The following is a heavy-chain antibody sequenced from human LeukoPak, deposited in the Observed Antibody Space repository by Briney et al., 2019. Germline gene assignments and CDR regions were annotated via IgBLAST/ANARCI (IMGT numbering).Heavy chain of an antibody. CDR1: GFTFSSYW. J-gene: IGHJ4*02. Sequence: GGSLRLSCAASGFTFSSYWMSWVRQAPGKGLEGVANIKQDGSEKYYVDSVKGRFTISRDNAKNSLYLQMNSLRAEDTAVYYCARERSEYSSNGQVYWGQGTLVTVSS. D-gene: IGHD6-6*01. CDR3: ARERSEYSSNGQVY. CDR2: IKQDGSEK. V-gene: IGHV3-7*01.